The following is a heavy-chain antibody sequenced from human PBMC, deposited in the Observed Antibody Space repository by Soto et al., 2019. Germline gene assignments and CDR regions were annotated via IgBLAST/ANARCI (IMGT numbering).Heavy chain of an antibody. J-gene: IGHJ6*02. CDR1: GFSLSTSGVG. V-gene: IGHV2-5*02. D-gene: IGHD2-21*02. CDR3: AHSRCGGDCLQSYSSHYYYGMDV. CDR2: IYWDNDK. Sequence: QITFKESGPTLVKPTQTLTLNCTFSGFSLSTSGVGVGLIRQPPGKALEWLALIYWDNDKRYSPSLKSRLTITKDTSKNQVVLTVTNVDPVDTATYYCAHSRCGGDCLQSYSSHYYYGMDVWGQGTTVTVSS.